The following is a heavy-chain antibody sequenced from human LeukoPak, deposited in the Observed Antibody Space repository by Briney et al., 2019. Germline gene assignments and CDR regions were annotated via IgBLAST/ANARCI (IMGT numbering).Heavy chain of an antibody. CDR3: ARGGGPSLRYFAWLPKPYYFDY. D-gene: IGHD3-9*01. J-gene: IGHJ4*02. V-gene: IGHV4-34*01. Sequence: SETLSLTCAVYGGSFSGYYWSWIRQPPGKGLEWIGEINHSGSTNYNPSLTSRGTISVDTSKNQFSLKLSSVTAADTAVYYCARGGGPSLRYFAWLPKPYYFDYWGQGTLVTVSS. CDR2: INHSGST. CDR1: GGSFSGYY.